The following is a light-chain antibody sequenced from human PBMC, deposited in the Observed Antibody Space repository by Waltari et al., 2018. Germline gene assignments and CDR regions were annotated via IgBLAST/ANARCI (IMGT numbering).Light chain of an antibody. J-gene: IGKJ1*01. V-gene: IGKV3-11*01. CDR2: DAS. Sequence: EIVLTQSPATLSLSPGERATLSYRASQSVSSHLAWYQHKPGQAPRLLIYDASNRATGIPTRFSGSGSGTDFTLTISSLEPEDFAVYYCQQRSNWPRTFGQGTKVEMK. CDR3: QQRSNWPRT. CDR1: QSVSSH.